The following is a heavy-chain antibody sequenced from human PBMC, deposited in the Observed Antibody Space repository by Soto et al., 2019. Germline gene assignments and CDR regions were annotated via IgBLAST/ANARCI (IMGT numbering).Heavy chain of an antibody. D-gene: IGHD3-10*01. CDR2: IYHSGST. CDR1: GGSISSGGYS. J-gene: IGHJ4*02. CDR3: VRADLWSYYSDY. V-gene: IGHV4-30-2*01. Sequence: SETLSLTCAVSGGSISSGGYSWSWIRQPPGKGLEWIGYIYHSGSTYYNPSLKSRVTISVDRSKNQFSLKLSSVTAADTAVYYCVRADLWSYYSDYWGQGTLVTVSS.